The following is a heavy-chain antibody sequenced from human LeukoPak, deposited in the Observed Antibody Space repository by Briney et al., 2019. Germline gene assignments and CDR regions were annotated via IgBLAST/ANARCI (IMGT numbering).Heavy chain of an antibody. CDR2: INHSGST. J-gene: IGHJ5*02. CDR3: AKHLRRRFFSKTLGFDP. D-gene: IGHD3-3*01. V-gene: IGHV4-39*01. CDR1: GVSISSSNSY. Sequence: SETLSLTCTVSGVSISSSNSYWGWIRQPPGKGLEWIGEINHSGSTNYNPSLKSRVSISLDSSKNQFSLKLSSVTAADTAVYYCAKHLRRRFFSKTLGFDPWGQGTLVTVSS.